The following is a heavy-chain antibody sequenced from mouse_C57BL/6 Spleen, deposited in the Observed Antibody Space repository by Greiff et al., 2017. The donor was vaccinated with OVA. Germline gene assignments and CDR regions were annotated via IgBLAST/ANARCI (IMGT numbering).Heavy chain of an antibody. J-gene: IGHJ1*03. CDR3: LSSPAYFDV. Sequence: VQLQQSGAELVRPGASVKLSCTASGFNIKDDYMHWVKQRPEQGLEWIGWIDPENGDTEYASKFQGKATITADTSSNTAYLQLSSLTSEDTAVYYCLSSPAYFDVWGTGTTVTVSS. CDR2: IDPENGDT. V-gene: IGHV14-4*01. CDR1: GFNIKDDY. D-gene: IGHD1-1*01.